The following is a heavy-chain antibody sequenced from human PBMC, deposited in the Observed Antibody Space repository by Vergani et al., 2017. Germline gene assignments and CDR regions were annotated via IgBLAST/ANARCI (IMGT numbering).Heavy chain of an antibody. CDR3: ARLAPSYGPHHFDY. V-gene: IGHV5-51*03. CDR2: IYPGDSDT. CDR1: GYSFTTYW. D-gene: IGHD2/OR15-2a*01. J-gene: IGHJ4*02. Sequence: EVQLVQSGAEVKKPGESLKISCKGSGYSFTTYWIGWVRQMPGKGLEWMGFIYPGDSDTRYSPSFQGQVTISVDKSINTAYLQWSSLKASDTAMYYCARLAPSYGPHHFDYWGQGTLVTVSS.